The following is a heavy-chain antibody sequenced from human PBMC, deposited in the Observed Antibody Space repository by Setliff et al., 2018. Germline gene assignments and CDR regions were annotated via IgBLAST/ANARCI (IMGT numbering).Heavy chain of an antibody. Sequence: SETLSLTCAVYDGSFSGYYWSWIRQPPGKGLEWIGEIDHSGNTNYNPSLKSRVTIFVDTSKNQFSLKLNSVTAADTAVYYCATHPTTVVTPEVDYWGQGTLVTVSS. CDR3: ATHPTTVVTPEVDY. J-gene: IGHJ4*02. CDR2: IDHSGNT. D-gene: IGHD4-17*01. V-gene: IGHV4-34*01. CDR1: DGSFSGYY.